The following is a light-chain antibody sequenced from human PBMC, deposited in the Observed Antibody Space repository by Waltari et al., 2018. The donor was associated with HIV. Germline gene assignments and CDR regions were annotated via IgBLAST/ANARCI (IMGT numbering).Light chain of an antibody. Sequence: QSALTQPRPMSGSPGQSVTISCTGTSSDVGGYNSVSWNQQHPGKPPKLMIFDVNKRPSGVPDRFSGSKSGSTASLTSSRLQAEGEADDYCCSHADSYRWVFGGGTKRTVL. CDR3: CSHADSYRWV. V-gene: IGLV2-11*01. CDR2: DVN. J-gene: IGLJ2*01. CDR1: SSDVGGYNS.